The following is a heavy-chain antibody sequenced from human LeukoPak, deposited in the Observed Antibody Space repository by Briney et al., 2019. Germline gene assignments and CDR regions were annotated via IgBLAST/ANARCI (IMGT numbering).Heavy chain of an antibody. V-gene: IGHV3-23*01. CDR3: AKEGREGYYDSSGYFDY. CDR1: GFTFSSYA. D-gene: IGHD3-22*01. J-gene: IGHJ4*02. CDR2: ISGSGGST. Sequence: GGSLRLSCAASGFTFSSYAMSWVRQAPGKGLEWVSAISGSGGSTYYADSVEGRFTISRDNSKNTLYLQMNSLRAEDTAVYYCAKEGREGYYDSSGYFDYWGQGTLVTVSS.